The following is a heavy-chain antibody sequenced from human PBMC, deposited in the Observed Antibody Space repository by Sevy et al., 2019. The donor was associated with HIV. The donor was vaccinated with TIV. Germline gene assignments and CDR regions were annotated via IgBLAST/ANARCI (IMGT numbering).Heavy chain of an antibody. Sequence: GGSLRLSCTASGFTFSSYDMNWVRQAPGKGLEWVSKISSSGSSTYYADSVKGRFTISGDNAKNSLNLQMNSLRAEDTAVYYCTRNGGAFDNGFDPWGQGTLVTVSS. CDR3: TRNGGAFDNGFDP. CDR1: GFTFSSYD. V-gene: IGHV3-48*03. D-gene: IGHD2-8*01. J-gene: IGHJ5*02. CDR2: ISSSGSST.